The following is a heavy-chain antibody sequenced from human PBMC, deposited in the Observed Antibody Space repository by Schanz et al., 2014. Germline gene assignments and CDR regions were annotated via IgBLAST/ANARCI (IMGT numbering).Heavy chain of an antibody. D-gene: IGHD1-26*01. V-gene: IGHV4-59*08. J-gene: IGHJ4*02. CDR1: GASISFYD. CDR2: IYHSGSP. CDR3: ARQGDVYRLDF. Sequence: QVQLQESGPGLVKPSETLSLTCTVSGASISFYDWNWIRQSPGKGLEWIGYIYHSGSPIYNPSLQSRAPISIDTSKNQFSLKMESVPAADTAMYFCARQGDVYRLDFWGQGTLVTVTS.